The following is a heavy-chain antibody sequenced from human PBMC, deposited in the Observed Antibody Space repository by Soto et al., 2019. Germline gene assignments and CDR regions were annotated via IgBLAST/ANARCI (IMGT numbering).Heavy chain of an antibody. Sequence: QVQLVQSGAEVKKPGASVKVSCKASGYTFTSYDINWVRQATGQGLEWMGWMNPNSGNTGYAQKFQGRXXMXRXXSISTAYRELSSLRSEDTAVYYCARGGKLWWLPGAWGQGTLVTVSS. CDR3: ARGGKLWWLPGA. V-gene: IGHV1-8*01. J-gene: IGHJ4*02. CDR1: GYTFTSYD. CDR2: MNPNSGNT. D-gene: IGHD5-12*01.